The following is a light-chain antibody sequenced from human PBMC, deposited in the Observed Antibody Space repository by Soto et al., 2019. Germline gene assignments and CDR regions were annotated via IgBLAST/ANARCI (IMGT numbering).Light chain of an antibody. CDR2: GTS. Sequence: DIQMTQSPSSLYASVGDRVTMTCRASHNIGRFLNWYQQKGGNAPKLLIYGTSNLASGVPFRFRGGGSGTDFTLTISTLQPEDFATYYCQQSFNTPLTFGQGTKVDIK. CDR3: QQSFNTPLT. V-gene: IGKV1-39*01. CDR1: HNIGRF. J-gene: IGKJ1*01.